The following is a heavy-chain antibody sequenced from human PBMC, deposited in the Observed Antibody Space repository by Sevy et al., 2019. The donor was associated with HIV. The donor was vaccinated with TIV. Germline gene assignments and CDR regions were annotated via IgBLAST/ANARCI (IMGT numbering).Heavy chain of an antibody. CDR3: ASGAYYYASRSQNFDY. CDR2: IWYDGTNK. D-gene: IGHD3-10*01. V-gene: IGHV3-33*01. J-gene: IGHJ4*02. Sequence: GGSLRLSCAASGFTFSSYGMHWVRQAPGKGLEWVALIWYDGTNKYYADSVKGRFTISKDNSKNTLYLQMNSRRAEDTAVYYCASGAYYYASRSQNFDYWGPGTLVTVSS. CDR1: GFTFSSYG.